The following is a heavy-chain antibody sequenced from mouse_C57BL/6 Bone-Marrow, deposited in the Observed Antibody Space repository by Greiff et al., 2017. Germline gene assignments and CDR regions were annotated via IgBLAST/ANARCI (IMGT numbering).Heavy chain of an antibody. J-gene: IGHJ1*03. CDR1: GYTFTDYN. CDR2: INPNNGGT. D-gene: IGHD1-1*01. CDR3: ARSGTVVAPQWYFDV. V-gene: IGHV1-22*01. Sequence: EVQLQQSGPELVKPGASVKMSCKASGYTFTDYNMHWVKQSHGKSLAWIGYINPNNGGTSYNQKFKGKATLTVNKSSSTAYMELRSLTSEDSAVYYCARSGTVVAPQWYFDVWGTGTTVTVSS.